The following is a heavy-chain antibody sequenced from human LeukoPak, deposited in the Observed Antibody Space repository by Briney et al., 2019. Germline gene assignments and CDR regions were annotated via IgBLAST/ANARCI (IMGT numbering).Heavy chain of an antibody. V-gene: IGHV1-2*02. Sequence: ASVKVSCKASGYTFTGYYMHWVRQAPGQGLEWMGWINPNSGGTNYAQKFQGRVTMTRDTSISTAYMELSRLRSDDTAVYYCARVFLIMVRGVIITHFDYWGQGTLVTVSS. CDR3: ARVFLIMVRGVIITHFDY. CDR1: GYTFTGYY. D-gene: IGHD3-10*01. CDR2: INPNSGGT. J-gene: IGHJ4*02.